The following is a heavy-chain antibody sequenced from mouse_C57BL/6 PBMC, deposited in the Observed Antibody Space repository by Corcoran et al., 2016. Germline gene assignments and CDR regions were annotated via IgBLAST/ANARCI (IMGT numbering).Heavy chain of an antibody. D-gene: IGHD1-1*02. Sequence: EVQLQQSGPVLVKPGASVKMSCKASGYTFTDYYMNWVKQSHGKSLEWIGVINPYNGGTSYNQKFKGKATLTVDKSSSTAYMELNSLTSEDSAVYYCAKVGYHAMDYWGQGTSVTVSS. CDR2: INPYNGGT. J-gene: IGHJ4*01. CDR3: AKVGYHAMDY. CDR1: GYTFTDYY. V-gene: IGHV1-19*01.